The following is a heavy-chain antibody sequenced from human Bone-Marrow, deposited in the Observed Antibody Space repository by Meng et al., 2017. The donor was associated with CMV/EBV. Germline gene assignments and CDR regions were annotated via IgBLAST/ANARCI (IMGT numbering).Heavy chain of an antibody. CDR1: GGTFSSYA. CDR3: ATGPTHENFDF. Sequence: ASVKVSCKPSGGTFSSYAISWVRQAPGQGLEWMGWISPYNGDTNYAPSLQARVTLTADTSTSTAYMDLRSLRSDDTAVYYCATGPTHENFDFWGQGTLVTVSS. V-gene: IGHV1-18*01. D-gene: IGHD2/OR15-2a*01. CDR2: ISPYNGDT. J-gene: IGHJ4*02.